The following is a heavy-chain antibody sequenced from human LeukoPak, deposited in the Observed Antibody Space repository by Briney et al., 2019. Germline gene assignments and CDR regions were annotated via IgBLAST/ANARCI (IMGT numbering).Heavy chain of an antibody. CDR1: GFTFSSYG. Sequence: PGGSLRLSCAASGFTFSSYGMHWVRQAPGTGLEWVAFIRYDGSNKYYADSVKGRFTISRDNSKNTLYLQMNSLRAEDTAVYYCAKDIVVVPAAIPEGAFDIWGQGTMVTVSS. V-gene: IGHV3-30*02. CDR3: AKDIVVVPAAIPEGAFDI. D-gene: IGHD2-2*02. J-gene: IGHJ3*02. CDR2: IRYDGSNK.